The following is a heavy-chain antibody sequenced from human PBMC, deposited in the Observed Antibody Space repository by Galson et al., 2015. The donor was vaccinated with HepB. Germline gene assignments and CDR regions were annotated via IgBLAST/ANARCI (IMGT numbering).Heavy chain of an antibody. J-gene: IGHJ5*02. Sequence: SVKVSCKASGYTFSNYFISWVRQAPGQGLEWMGCISAYNRYTKYSQKFQGRVTMTTVTSTSTAYMELRGLRSDDTAVYYCARGGLAGVVSATQNNWFDPWGQGTLVTVSS. CDR2: ISAYNRYT. CDR1: GYTFSNYF. D-gene: IGHD4-23*01. V-gene: IGHV1-18*01. CDR3: ARGGLAGVVSATQNNWFDP.